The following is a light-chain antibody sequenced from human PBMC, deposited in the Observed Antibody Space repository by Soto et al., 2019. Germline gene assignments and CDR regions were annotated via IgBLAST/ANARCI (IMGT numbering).Light chain of an antibody. Sequence: DIQMTQSPSTVSASVGDRVTITCRASQSISSWLAWYQQKPGKAATLLIYKASGLESGVPSRFSGSGSGTEFTLTISSLQPNDSATYYCQQYNIFTWTFGQGTKVEIK. CDR2: KAS. J-gene: IGKJ1*01. CDR3: QQYNIFTWT. CDR1: QSISSW. V-gene: IGKV1-5*03.